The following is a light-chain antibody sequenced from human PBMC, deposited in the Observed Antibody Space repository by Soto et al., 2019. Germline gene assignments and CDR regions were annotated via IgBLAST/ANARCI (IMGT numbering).Light chain of an antibody. CDR1: NIGTKS. J-gene: IGLJ1*01. CDR3: QVWDSSLLHHV. Sequence: SYELTQSPSVSVAPGQTARITCGGNNIGTKSVHWFQQRPGRAPVLVVFDDSDRPPGIPERFSGSKSGSTATLTITRVEAGDEADYYCQVWDSSLLHHVFGAGTKVTVL. V-gene: IGLV3-21*02. CDR2: DDS.